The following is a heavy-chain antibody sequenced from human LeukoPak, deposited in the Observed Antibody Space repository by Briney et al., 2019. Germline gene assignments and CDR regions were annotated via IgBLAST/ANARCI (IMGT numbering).Heavy chain of an antibody. CDR2: IRNKANSYTT. CDR3: VRTIGGRGDY. Sequence: GGSLRLSCAASGFTFSDDYMDWVRQAPGKGLEWVGCIRNKANSYTTEYAASVKGRFTISRDDSKTSLYLQMNSLKTEDTAVYYCVRTIGGRGDYWGQGTLVTVSS. V-gene: IGHV3-72*01. CDR1: GFTFSDDY. D-gene: IGHD3-10*01. J-gene: IGHJ4*02.